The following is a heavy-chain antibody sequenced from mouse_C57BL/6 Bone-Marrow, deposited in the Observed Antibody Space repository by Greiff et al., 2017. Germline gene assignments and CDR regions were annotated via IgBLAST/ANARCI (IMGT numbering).Heavy chain of an antibody. J-gene: IGHJ3*01. Sequence: VQLQESGAELVRPGTSVKVSCKASGYAFTNYLIEWVKQRPGQGLEWIGVINPGSGGTNYNEKFKGKATLTAYKSSSTAYMQLSSLTSEDSAVYFCARGGSSLLRYPFAYWGQGTLVTVSA. CDR1: GYAFTNYL. CDR3: ARGGSSLLRYPFAY. CDR2: INPGSGGT. D-gene: IGHD1-2*01. V-gene: IGHV1-54*01.